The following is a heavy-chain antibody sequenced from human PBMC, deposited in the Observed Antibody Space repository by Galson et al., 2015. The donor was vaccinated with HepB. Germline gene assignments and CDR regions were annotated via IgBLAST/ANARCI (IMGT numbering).Heavy chain of an antibody. V-gene: IGHV4-59*11. J-gene: IGHJ6*02. CDR2: VDDTGTT. CDR3: VRELGGSSPHFKYGMDV. CDR1: GYTFTTHY. D-gene: IGHD3-10*01. Sequence: SCKASGYTFTTHYWGWIRQPPGKGLDWIGSVDDTGTTIYNPSLRTRVTVSVDTSKNQFSLRLMSVTAADTAVYFCVRELGGSSPHFKYGMDVWGQGTTVTVSS.